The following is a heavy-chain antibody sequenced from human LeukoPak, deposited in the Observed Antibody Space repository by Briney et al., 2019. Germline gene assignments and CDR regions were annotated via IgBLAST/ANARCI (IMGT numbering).Heavy chain of an antibody. J-gene: IGHJ5*02. CDR3: ARDRGYYAT. CDR2: ISSSGSTI. Sequence: QPGGSLRLSCAASGLTFSSYGVHWVHQAPGKGLEWASYISSSGSTIYYADSVKGRFTISRDNAKSSLYLQMNSLRAEDTAVYYCARDRGYYATWGQGTLVTVSS. V-gene: IGHV3-48*04. CDR1: GLTFSSYG. D-gene: IGHD3-10*01.